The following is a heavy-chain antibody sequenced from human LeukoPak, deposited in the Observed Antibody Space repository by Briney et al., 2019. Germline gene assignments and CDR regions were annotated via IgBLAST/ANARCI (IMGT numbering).Heavy chain of an antibody. V-gene: IGHV4-30-4*01. CDR1: GGSISSGDYY. CDR3: ARGPYSSSWPIDY. Sequence: PSETLSLTCTVSGGSISSGDYYWSWIRQPPGKGLEGIGYIYYSGSTYYNPSLKSRVTISVDTSKNQFSLKLSSVTAADTAVYYCARGPYSSSWPIDYWGQGTLVTVSS. CDR2: IYYSGST. D-gene: IGHD6-13*01. J-gene: IGHJ4*02.